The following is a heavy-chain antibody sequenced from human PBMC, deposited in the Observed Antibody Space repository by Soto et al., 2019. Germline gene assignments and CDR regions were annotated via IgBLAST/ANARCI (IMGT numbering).Heavy chain of an antibody. CDR3: ARSQWDNWAFHDS. CDR1: GYTFTIYD. CDR2: MNPNSGNT. D-gene: IGHD1-20*01. Sequence: QVQLVQSGAEVKKPGASVKVSCKASGYTFTIYDINWVRQATGQGLEWMGWMNPNSGNTGYAQKFQGRVTMTRDTSISTAYMELNSLQSDDTAIYYCARSQWDNWAFHDSWGQGTLVTVSS. J-gene: IGHJ5*01. V-gene: IGHV1-8*01.